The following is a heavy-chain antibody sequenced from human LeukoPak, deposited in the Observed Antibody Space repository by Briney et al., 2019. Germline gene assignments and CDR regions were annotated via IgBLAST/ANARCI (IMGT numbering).Heavy chain of an antibody. V-gene: IGHV4-39*07. CDR2: IYYSGST. Sequence: PSETLSLTCTVSGGSISSSSYYWGWIRQPPGKGLEWIGSIYYSGSTYYNPSLKSRVTISVDTSKNQFSLKLSSVTAADTAVYYCARAPDEEQWLAPGAFDIWGQGTMVTVSS. D-gene: IGHD6-19*01. CDR3: ARAPDEEQWLAPGAFDI. J-gene: IGHJ3*02. CDR1: GGSISSSSYY.